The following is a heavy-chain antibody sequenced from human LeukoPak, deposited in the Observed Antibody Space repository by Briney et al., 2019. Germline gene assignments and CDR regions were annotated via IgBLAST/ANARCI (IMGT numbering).Heavy chain of an antibody. J-gene: IGHJ5*02. V-gene: IGHV3-21*01. Sequence: GGSLRLSCAASGFTFSSYSMNWVRQAPGKGLEWVSSISSSSSYIYYADSVKGRFTISRDNAKNSLYLQMNSLRAEDTAVYYCARDRDDYYGTGSYFDHWGQGTLVTVSS. CDR2: ISSSSSYI. CDR3: ARDRDDYYGTGSYFDH. D-gene: IGHD3-10*01. CDR1: GFTFSSYS.